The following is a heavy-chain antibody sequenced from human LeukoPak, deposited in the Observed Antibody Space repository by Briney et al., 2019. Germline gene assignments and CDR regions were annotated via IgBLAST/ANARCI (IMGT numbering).Heavy chain of an antibody. CDR1: GYTFTGYY. V-gene: IGHV1-2*04. Sequence: ASVKVSCTASGYTFTGYYMHWVRQAPGQGLEWMGWINPNSGGTNYAQKFQGWVTMTRDTSISTAYMELSRLRSDDTAVYYCARALWRYYDSSGYYYLFDYWGQGTLVTVSS. CDR3: ARALWRYYDSSGYYYLFDY. D-gene: IGHD3-22*01. CDR2: INPNSGGT. J-gene: IGHJ4*02.